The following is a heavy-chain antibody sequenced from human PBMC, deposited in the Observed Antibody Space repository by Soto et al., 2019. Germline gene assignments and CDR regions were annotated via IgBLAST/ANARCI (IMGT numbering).Heavy chain of an antibody. CDR3: AREVLWSRYFDY. CDR2: MSYDGTTK. J-gene: IGHJ4*02. D-gene: IGHD2-21*01. Sequence: QVQLVESGGGVVQPGRSLRLSCAASGFIFSNYVMYWVRQAPGKGLEWVAFMSYDGTTKYYADSVKGRFTISRDKSKNTLYLQMHNLRPEDTGVYYCAREVLWSRYFDYWGQGTLVTVSS. V-gene: IGHV3-30-3*01. CDR1: GFIFSNYV.